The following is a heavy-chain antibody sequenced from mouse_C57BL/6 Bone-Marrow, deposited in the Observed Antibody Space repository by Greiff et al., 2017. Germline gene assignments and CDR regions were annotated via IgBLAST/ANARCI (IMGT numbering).Heavy chain of an antibody. V-gene: IGHV1-81*01. J-gene: IGHJ4*01. CDR1: GYTFTSYG. D-gene: IGHD1-1*01. CDR2: IYPRSGNT. CDR3: ARRPDYYGSSYYAMDY. Sequence: VNLVESGAELARPGASVKLSCKASGYTFTSYGISWVKQRTGQGLEWIGEIYPRSGNTYYNEKFKGKATLTADKSSSTAYMELRSLTSEDSAVYFCARRPDYYGSSYYAMDYWGQGTSVTVSS.